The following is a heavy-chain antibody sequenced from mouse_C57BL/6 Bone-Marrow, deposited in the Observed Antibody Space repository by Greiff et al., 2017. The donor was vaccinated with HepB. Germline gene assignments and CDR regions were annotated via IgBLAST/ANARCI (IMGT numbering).Heavy chain of an antibody. CDR2: ISNLAYSI. CDR3: ARPFYYGSSLWFAY. D-gene: IGHD1-1*01. V-gene: IGHV5-15*01. J-gene: IGHJ3*01. CDR1: GFTFSDYG. Sequence: EVQLVESGGGLVQPGGSLKLSCAASGFTFSDYGMAWVRQAPRKGPEWVAFISNLAYSIYYADTVTGRFTISRENAKNTLYLEMSSLRSEDTAMYYCARPFYYGSSLWFAYWGQGTLVTVSA.